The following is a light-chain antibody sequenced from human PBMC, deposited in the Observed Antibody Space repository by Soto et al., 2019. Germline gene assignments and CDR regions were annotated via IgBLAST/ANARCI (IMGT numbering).Light chain of an antibody. V-gene: IGLV2-14*03. CDR3: NSYTSNNTYV. CDR2: DVS. Sequence: QSALTQPASVSGSPGQAITISCSGTSSDVGAFNYVSWYQQHPGKAPKLMIYDVSNRPSAVSNRFSGSKSGNTASLTISGLRAEDEADYYCNSYTSNNTYVFGTGTKLTVL. CDR1: SSDVGAFNY. J-gene: IGLJ1*01.